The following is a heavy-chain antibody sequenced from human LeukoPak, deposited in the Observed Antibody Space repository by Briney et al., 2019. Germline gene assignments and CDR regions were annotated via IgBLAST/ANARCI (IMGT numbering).Heavy chain of an antibody. CDR3: ARVGCTGGSCYRSRGAFDI. CDR2: MYYSGST. V-gene: IGHV4-30-4*07. J-gene: IGHJ3*02. Sequence: PSQTLSLTCAVSGGSIRSGGYSWSWIRQPPGKGLEWIGYMYYSGSTYYNPSLKSRVTISLDTSKNQFSLKLSSVTAADTAVYYCARVGCTGGSCYRSRGAFDIWGQGTMVTVSS. D-gene: IGHD2-15*01. CDR1: GGSIRSGGYS.